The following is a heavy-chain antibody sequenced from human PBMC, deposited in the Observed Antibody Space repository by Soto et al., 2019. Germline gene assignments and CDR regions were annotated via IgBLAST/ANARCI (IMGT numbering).Heavy chain of an antibody. CDR2: IVPIFGA. CDR3: ARGGSDYDGSGYSQGPV. D-gene: IGHD3-22*01. CDR1: GGTFSNYG. V-gene: IGHV1-69*12. J-gene: IGHJ3*01. Sequence: QVQLVQSGAEVKKPGSSVKVSCKSSGGTFSNYGFSWVRQARGQGLECLGVIVPIFGAEHPQKFQGRVTITADEYTNTVFMELRGLGSEERAVYYCARGGSDYDGSGYSQGPVLGQGTTVTVSS.